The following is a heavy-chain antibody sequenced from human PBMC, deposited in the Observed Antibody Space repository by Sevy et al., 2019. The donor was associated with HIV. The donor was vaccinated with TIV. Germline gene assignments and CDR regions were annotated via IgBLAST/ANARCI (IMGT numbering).Heavy chain of an antibody. Sequence: SETLSLTCAVYGGSFSGYYWSWIRQPPGKGLEWIGEINHSGSTNYNPSLKSRVTISVDTSKNQFSPKLSCVTAADTAVYYCARVLNYYDSSGYYQRPNYFDYWGQGTLVTVSS. D-gene: IGHD3-22*01. V-gene: IGHV4-34*01. J-gene: IGHJ4*02. CDR3: ARVLNYYDSSGYYQRPNYFDY. CDR1: GGSFSGYY. CDR2: INHSGST.